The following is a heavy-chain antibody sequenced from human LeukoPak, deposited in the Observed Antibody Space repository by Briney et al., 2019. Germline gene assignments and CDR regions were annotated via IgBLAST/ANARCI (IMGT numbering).Heavy chain of an antibody. CDR1: GGSISSYY. Sequence: PSETLSLTCTVSGGSISSYYWSWIRQPPGKGLEWIGYIYYSGSTNYNPSLKSRVTISVDTSKNQFSLKLSSVTAADTAVYYCATRAGGYYYSGMDVWGQGTTVTVSS. J-gene: IGHJ6*02. V-gene: IGHV4-59*12. CDR2: IYYSGST. CDR3: ATRAGGYYYSGMDV. D-gene: IGHD6-19*01.